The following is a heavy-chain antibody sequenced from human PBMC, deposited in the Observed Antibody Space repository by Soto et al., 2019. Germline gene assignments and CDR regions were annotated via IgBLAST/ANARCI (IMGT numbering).Heavy chain of an antibody. V-gene: IGHV4-39*01. CDR1: GGSISSNNYY. CDR3: ASFYGDYVSY. J-gene: IGHJ4*02. Sequence: QLQLQESGPGLVKPSETLSLTCSVSGGSISSNNYYWGWIRQPPGKGLEWLGSRYYSGSTYYNPSLKGRVTISADTSKKQFSLRLSSVTVADTAVYYCASFYGDYVSYWGQGTMVTVSS. CDR2: RYYSGST. D-gene: IGHD4-17*01.